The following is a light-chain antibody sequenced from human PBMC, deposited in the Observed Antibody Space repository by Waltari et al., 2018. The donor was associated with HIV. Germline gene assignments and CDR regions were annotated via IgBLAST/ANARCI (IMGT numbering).Light chain of an antibody. CDR1: QSLLYSTKNQTF. V-gene: IGKV4-1*01. CDR2: WAS. Sequence: DIVMTQSPDSLAVSLGERATINCKSSQSLLYSTKNQTFLAWYQQKPRHPPKLLIYWASVRGSGVPDRFSASGSETDFTLTINSLQAEDVALYYCQQYYHTLWTFGRGTKVEIK. J-gene: IGKJ1*01. CDR3: QQYYHTLWT.